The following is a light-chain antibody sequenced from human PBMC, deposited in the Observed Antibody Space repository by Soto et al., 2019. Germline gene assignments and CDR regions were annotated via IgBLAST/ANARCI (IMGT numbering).Light chain of an antibody. CDR2: ETS. Sequence: DIQLTQSPSTLSASVGERVTITCRASQTISSWLAWYQQKPGKAPNLLIYETSNLESGDPSRFSGSGSGTEFTLTISSLQPGDFATYYCQYYNDYCWTFGQGTKVEIK. CDR3: QYYNDYCWT. CDR1: QTISSW. V-gene: IGKV1-5*03. J-gene: IGKJ1*01.